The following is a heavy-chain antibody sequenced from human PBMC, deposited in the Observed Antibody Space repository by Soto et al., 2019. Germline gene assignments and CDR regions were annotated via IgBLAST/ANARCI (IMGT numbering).Heavy chain of an antibody. CDR2: IHYRGDT. Sequence: KPSETLSLTCTVSGASISTNHHNWAWVRQPPGKGLEWMGNIHYRGDTYFNPSLGSRLSMSVDTSKNQFSLKLTSVTAADTAAYYCARLPTGYPNWFDPWGQGTLVTVSS. V-gene: IGHV4-39*01. CDR3: ARLPTGYPNWFDP. CDR1: GASISTNHHN. J-gene: IGHJ5*02. D-gene: IGHD3-9*01.